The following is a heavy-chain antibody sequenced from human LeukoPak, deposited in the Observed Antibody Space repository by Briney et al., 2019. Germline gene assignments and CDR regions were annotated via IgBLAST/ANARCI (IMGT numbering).Heavy chain of an antibody. CDR2: ISSSGSTI. J-gene: IGHJ1*01. CDR1: GFTFSDYY. Sequence: GGSLRLSCAASGFTFSDYYMSWIRQAPGKGLEWVSYISSSGSTIYYADSVKGRFTISRDNAQNSLSLQMNSLRAEDTAVYYCARSTRRDTEVALAEYFQHWGQGTLVTVSP. CDR3: ARSTRRDTEVALAEYFQH. D-gene: IGHD5-18*01. V-gene: IGHV3-11*01.